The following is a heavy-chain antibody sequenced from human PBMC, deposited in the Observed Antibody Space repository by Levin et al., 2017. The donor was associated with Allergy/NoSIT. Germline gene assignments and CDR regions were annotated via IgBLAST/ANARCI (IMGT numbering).Heavy chain of an antibody. Sequence: ASETLSLTCTVSGGSVSSSSYYWSWIRQPPGKGLEWIGCISYSGATNYNPSLKSRVTISVDTSKNQFSLKLSSVTAADTAVYYCARSHDSTGYFNWGQGTLVTVSS. CDR1: GGSVSSSSYY. CDR2: ISYSGAT. D-gene: IGHD3-22*01. CDR3: ARSHDSTGYFN. J-gene: IGHJ4*02. V-gene: IGHV4-61*01.